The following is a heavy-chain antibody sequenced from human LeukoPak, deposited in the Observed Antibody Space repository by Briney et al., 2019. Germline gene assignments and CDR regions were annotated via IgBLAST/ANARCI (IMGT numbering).Heavy chain of an antibody. D-gene: IGHD3-3*01. CDR3: ASPIAASTFGVVYNWFDP. CDR1: GESFSGFY. J-gene: IGHJ5*02. V-gene: IGHV4-34*01. Sequence: PSETLSLTCAVYGESFSGFYWSWIRRPPGKGLEWIGEINHSGTTNYSPSLKSRVIISTDTSKNQFSVRLMSVTASDTAVYYCASPIAASTFGVVYNWFDPWGQGTLVTVSS. CDR2: INHSGTT.